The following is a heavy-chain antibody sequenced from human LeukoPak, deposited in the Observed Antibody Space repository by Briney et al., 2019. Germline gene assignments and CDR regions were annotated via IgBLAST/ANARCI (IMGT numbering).Heavy chain of an antibody. J-gene: IGHJ5*01. CDR3: ARRYCSGGSCSGNWFDS. V-gene: IGHV3-21*04. CDR1: GFTFSSYS. Sequence: GGSLRLSCAASGFTFSSYSMNWVRQAPGKGLEWVSSISSSSSYIYYADSVKGRFTISRDNAKNSLYLQMNSLRAEDTAVYYCARRYCSGGSCSGNWFDSWGQGTLVTVSS. CDR2: ISSSSSYI. D-gene: IGHD2-15*01.